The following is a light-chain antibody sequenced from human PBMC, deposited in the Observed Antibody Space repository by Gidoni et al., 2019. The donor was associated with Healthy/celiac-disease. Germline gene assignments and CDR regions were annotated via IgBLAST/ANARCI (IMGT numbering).Light chain of an antibody. J-gene: IGKJ4*01. Sequence: IQRTPSPSSLSASVGDRVTITCRASQSISSYLNWYQQKPGKAPKLLIYAASSLQSGVPSRFSGSGSGIDFTLTISSMQTEDFANYYCQQRYSTPHTFGGXTKVEIK. V-gene: IGKV1-39*01. CDR2: AAS. CDR1: QSISSY. CDR3: QQRYSTPHT.